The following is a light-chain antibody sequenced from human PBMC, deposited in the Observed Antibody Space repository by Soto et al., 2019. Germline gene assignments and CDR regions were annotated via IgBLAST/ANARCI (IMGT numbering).Light chain of an antibody. Sequence: DIQMTQSPSSLSASVGDRVTITCRASQSISTYLNWYQQKPGRAPKLLIYLASTLQSGVPSRFSGSGSGTDFTLTISSLQPEDFATYYCQQRSIRPLTFGQGTRLE. J-gene: IGKJ5*01. CDR1: QSISTY. V-gene: IGKV1-39*01. CDR2: LAS. CDR3: QQRSIRPLT.